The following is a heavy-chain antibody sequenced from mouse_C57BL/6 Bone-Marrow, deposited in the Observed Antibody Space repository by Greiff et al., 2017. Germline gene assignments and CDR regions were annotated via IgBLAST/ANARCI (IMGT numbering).Heavy chain of an antibody. D-gene: IGHD4-1*02. V-gene: IGHV4-1*02. J-gene: IGHJ2*01. CDR3: ATNWDVGY. Sequence: TASGFDFSRYWMSWVRQAPGKGLGWIGEINPDSSTINYTPSLKDKFIISRDNAKNTLYLQMSKVRSEDTALYYCATNWDVGYWGQGTTLTVSS. CDR1: GFDFSRYW. CDR2: INPDSSTI.